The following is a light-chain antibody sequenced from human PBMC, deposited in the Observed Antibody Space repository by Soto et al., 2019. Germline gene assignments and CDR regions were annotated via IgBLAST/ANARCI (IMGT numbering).Light chain of an antibody. CDR1: QSVSSSY. J-gene: IGKJ1*01. V-gene: IGKV3-20*01. CDR3: QQYGNSPQT. CDR2: GAS. Sequence: EIVLTQSPGTLSLSPGERATLSCRARQSVSSSYLAWYQQKPGQAPRLLIYGASSRATGIPDRFSGSGSGTDFTLTISRLEPEDFAVYYCQQYGNSPQTFGQGTKVDIK.